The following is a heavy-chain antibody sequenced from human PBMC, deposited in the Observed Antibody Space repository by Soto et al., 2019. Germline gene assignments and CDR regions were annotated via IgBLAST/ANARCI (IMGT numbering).Heavy chain of an antibody. D-gene: IGHD1-26*01. CDR2: IWPDGSKK. CDR1: GFTFSSYG. V-gene: IGHV3-33*01. Sequence: QVQLVESGGGVVQPGRSLRLSCAASGFTFSSYGMHWVRQVPGKSLEWVAVIWPDGSKKEYVDSVKGRFIISRDNFKNTLDLQMNSLRAEDMGVYYCARGEHSGSNGYWGQGILVTVSS. CDR3: ARGEHSGSNGY. J-gene: IGHJ4*02.